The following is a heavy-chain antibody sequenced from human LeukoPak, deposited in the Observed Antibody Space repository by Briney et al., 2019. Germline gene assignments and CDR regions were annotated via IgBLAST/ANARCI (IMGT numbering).Heavy chain of an antibody. CDR1: GFSFSSYW. J-gene: IGHJ4*02. CDR2: IKQDGSEE. Sequence: PGGSLRLSCAASGFSFSSYWMSWVRQAPGKGLEWVANIKQDGSEESYVDSVKGRFTISRDNAWNSLYLQMNSLRAEDTALYYCARDQGGSSSYWGQGTLVTVTS. CDR3: ARDQGGSSSY. D-gene: IGHD1-26*01. V-gene: IGHV3-7*03.